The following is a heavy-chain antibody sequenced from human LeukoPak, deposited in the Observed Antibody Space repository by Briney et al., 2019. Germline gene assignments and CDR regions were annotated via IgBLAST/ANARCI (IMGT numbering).Heavy chain of an antibody. CDR2: IYYSGST. D-gene: IGHD2/OR15-2a*01. CDR1: GGSISSGGYY. J-gene: IGHJ6*02. V-gene: IGHV4-31*03. CDR3: ARAPHSTTFYYYGMDV. Sequence: SETLSLTCTVSGGSISSGGYYWSWIRQHPGKGLEWIGYIYYSGSTYNPSLKSRVTISVDTSKNQFSLKLSSVTAADTAVYYCARAPHSTTFYYYGMDVWGQGTTVTVSS.